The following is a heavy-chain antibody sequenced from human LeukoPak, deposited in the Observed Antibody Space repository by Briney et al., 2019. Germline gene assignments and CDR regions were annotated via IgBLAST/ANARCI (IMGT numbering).Heavy chain of an antibody. J-gene: IGHJ4*02. CDR3: AREGSVNGYPPRLDY. CDR2: LCTDGNA. CDR1: GGSLDTYC. V-gene: IGHV4-4*07. D-gene: IGHD2-8*01. Sequence: SETLSLTCTVSGGSLDTYCWTWVRQPAGKGLEWLGRLCTDGNANYNPSLQSRVSISIDSSGNQFSLFVTSVTAADTAIYHCAREGSVNGYPPRLDYWGQGTLVTVSS.